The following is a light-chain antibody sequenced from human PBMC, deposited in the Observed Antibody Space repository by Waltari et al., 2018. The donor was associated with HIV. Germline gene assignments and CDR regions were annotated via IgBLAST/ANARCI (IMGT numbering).Light chain of an antibody. V-gene: IGLV2-23*02. CDR1: SSDVGIYNL. Sequence: QSALTQPASVSGSPGQSITISCTGTSSDVGIYNLVSLYHQYPGKAPKLIIYEVSQRPSGVSNRFSGSKSGNTASLTISGLQAEDEADYYCCSYASTSSYVMFGGGTKLTVL. CDR2: EVS. J-gene: IGLJ3*02. CDR3: CSYASTSSYVM.